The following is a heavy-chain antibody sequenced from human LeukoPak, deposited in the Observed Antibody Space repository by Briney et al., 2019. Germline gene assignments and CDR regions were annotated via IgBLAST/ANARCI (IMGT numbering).Heavy chain of an antibody. CDR3: ARDRDPDYDILSGPPFDP. J-gene: IGHJ5*02. CDR2: VTPTSNYM. V-gene: IGHV3-21*01. Sequence: GGSLRLSCAASGFTFSSYAMSWVRQAPGKGLEWVSSVTPTSNYMYYADSVKGGFTIYRDNARNSLSLQMSSLRAEDTAVYYCARDRDPDYDILSGPPFDPWGQGTLVTVSS. D-gene: IGHD3-9*01. CDR1: GFTFSSYA.